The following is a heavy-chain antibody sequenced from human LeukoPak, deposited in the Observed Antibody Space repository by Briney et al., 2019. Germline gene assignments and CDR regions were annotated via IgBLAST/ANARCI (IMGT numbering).Heavy chain of an antibody. V-gene: IGHV3-21*01. CDR2: ISSSSSYI. Sequence: GGSLRLSCAASGFTFSSYSMNWVRQAPGKGLEWVSSISSSSSYIYYADSVKGRFTISRDNAKNSLYLQMNSLRAEDTAVYYCARDHGKDGYNLYYFDYWGQGTLVTVSS. D-gene: IGHD5-24*01. CDR1: GFTFSSYS. CDR3: ARDHGKDGYNLYYFDY. J-gene: IGHJ4*02.